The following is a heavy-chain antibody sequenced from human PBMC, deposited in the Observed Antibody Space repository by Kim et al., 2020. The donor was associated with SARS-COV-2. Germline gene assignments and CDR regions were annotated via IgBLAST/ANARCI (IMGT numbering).Heavy chain of an antibody. Sequence: ASVKVSCKASGYTFTSYYMHWVRQAPGQGLEWMGIINPSGGSTSYAQKFQGRVTMTRDTSTSTVYMELSSLRSEDTAVYYCNLAAAGPVHLDYWGQGTLVTVSS. CDR1: GYTFTSYY. J-gene: IGHJ4*02. V-gene: IGHV1-46*01. CDR2: INPSGGST. D-gene: IGHD6-13*01. CDR3: NLAAAGPVHLDY.